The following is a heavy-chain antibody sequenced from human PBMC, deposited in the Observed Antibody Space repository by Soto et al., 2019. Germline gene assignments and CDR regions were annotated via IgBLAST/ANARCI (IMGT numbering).Heavy chain of an antibody. J-gene: IGHJ5*02. CDR3: ARDLRFDP. Sequence: RAPPTLSPASSGFTFSSYSINWVREGRGKGLVWVSYISSSSSTIYYADSVKGRFILSRGNAKNSLYLLMNSLRDEDTAVYYCARDLRFDPWGQGTLVTVSS. V-gene: IGHV3-48*02. CDR2: ISSSSSTI. CDR1: GFTFSSYS.